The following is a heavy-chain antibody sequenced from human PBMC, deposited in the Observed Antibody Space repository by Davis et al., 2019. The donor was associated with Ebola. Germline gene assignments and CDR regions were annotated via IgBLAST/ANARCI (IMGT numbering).Heavy chain of an antibody. D-gene: IGHD3-3*01. J-gene: IGHJ6*02. CDR2: ISGDGGST. V-gene: IGHV3-43*02. CDR1: GFTFDDYA. CDR3: AKDGVGGFLEWLPLQDYGMDV. Sequence: PGGSLRLSCAASGFTFDDYAMHWVRHAPGKGLEWVSLISGDGGSTYYADSVKGRFTISRDNSKNTLYLQMISLRTEDTALYYCAKDGVGGFLEWLPLQDYGMDVWGQGTTVTVSS.